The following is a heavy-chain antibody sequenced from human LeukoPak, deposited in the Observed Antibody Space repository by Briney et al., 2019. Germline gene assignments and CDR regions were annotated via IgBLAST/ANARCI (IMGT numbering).Heavy chain of an antibody. Sequence: ASVKVSCKASGYTFTRYYLHRVRQAPGQGLEWMGIINPSAGSTSFAQNFQGRVTMTRDTSTSTVYMELSSLRSEDTAVYYCARKGVGALMLDYWGQGTLLTVSS. V-gene: IGHV1-46*01. D-gene: IGHD1-26*01. CDR1: GYTFTRYY. CDR3: ARKGVGALMLDY. CDR2: INPSAGST. J-gene: IGHJ4*02.